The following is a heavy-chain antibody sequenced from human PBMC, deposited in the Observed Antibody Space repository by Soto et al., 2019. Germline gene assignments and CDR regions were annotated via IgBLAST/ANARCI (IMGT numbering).Heavy chain of an antibody. CDR2: IWYDGSKK. CDR1: GFSFSAYG. CDR3: ARDPQFDY. V-gene: IGHV3-33*01. Sequence: PGGSLRLSCAASGFSFSAYGMHWARQAPGKGLEWVALIWYDGSKKYYVDSVKGRFTISRDNSKNTLYLQMNSLRVEDTAVYYCARDPQFDYWGQGTLVTVSS. J-gene: IGHJ4*02.